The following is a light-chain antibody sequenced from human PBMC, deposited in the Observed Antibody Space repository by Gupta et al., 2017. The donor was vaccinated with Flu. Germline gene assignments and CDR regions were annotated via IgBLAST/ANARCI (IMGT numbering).Light chain of an antibody. CDR2: DAS. J-gene: IGKJ5*01. Sequence: DVQMTQSPSSLSASVGHRVTITCQASQDISNYLNWYQQKPEKAPKLLIYDASNLETGVPSRFSGSAAGTDSTITISSLQTDGIVIYYWQHYDNPRTFGQGTRLEIK. CDR1: QDISNY. V-gene: IGKV1-33*01. CDR3: QHYDNPRT.